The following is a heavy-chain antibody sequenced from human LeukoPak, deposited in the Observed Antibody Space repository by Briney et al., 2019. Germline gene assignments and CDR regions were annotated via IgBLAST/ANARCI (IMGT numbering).Heavy chain of an antibody. CDR3: ARGDCSGGSCYEGRYYFDY. D-gene: IGHD2-15*01. J-gene: IGHJ4*02. CDR1: GGSISTYY. V-gene: IGHV4-59*01. CDR2: VYYTGST. Sequence: SETLSLTCTVSGGSISTYYWSWIRQPPGGGLEWIGYVYYTGSTDYNPSLKSRVAISVDTSKNQFSLKLNSVTAADTAMYYCARGDCSGGSCYEGRYYFDYWGEGTLVTVSS.